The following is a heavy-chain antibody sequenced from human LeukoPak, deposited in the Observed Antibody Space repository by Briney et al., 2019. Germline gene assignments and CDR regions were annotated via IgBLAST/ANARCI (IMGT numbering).Heavy chain of an antibody. CDR3: ARANLLYYFDY. CDR1: GFTFSSYA. D-gene: IGHD2-21*01. J-gene: IGHJ4*02. CDR2: ISYDGSNK. Sequence: GGSLRLSCAASGFTFSSYAMHWVRQAPGKGLEKEAVISYDGSNKYYADSVKGRFTISRDNSKNTLYLQMNSQRAEDTAVYYCARANLLYYFDYWGQGTLVTVSS. V-gene: IGHV3-30*04.